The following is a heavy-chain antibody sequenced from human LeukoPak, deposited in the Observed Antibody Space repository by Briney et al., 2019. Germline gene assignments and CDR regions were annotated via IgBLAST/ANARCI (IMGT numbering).Heavy chain of an antibody. Sequence: PGGSLRLSCAASGFTFSSYAMHWVRQAPGKGLEWVAVISYDGSNKYYADSVKGRLTISRDNSKNTLYLQMNSLRAEDTAVYYCAREDTASFDYWGQGTLVTVSS. CDR2: ISYDGSNK. CDR3: AREDTASFDY. V-gene: IGHV3-30-3*01. D-gene: IGHD5-18*01. CDR1: GFTFSSYA. J-gene: IGHJ4*02.